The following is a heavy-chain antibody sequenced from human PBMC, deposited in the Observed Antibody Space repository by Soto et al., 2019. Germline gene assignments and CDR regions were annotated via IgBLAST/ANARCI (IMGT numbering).Heavy chain of an antibody. CDR1: GYTFTSYD. D-gene: IGHD1-26*01. V-gene: IGHV1-8*01. J-gene: IGHJ3*02. CDR3: ASERSSGAFDI. Sequence: QVQLVQSGAEVKKPGASVKVSCKTSGYTFTSYDINWVRQATGQGLEWMGWMNPNSGNTAYAQKFQGRVTMTRNTSISTAYMEMSSLRSEDTAVSYCASERSSGAFDIWGQGTMVTVSS. CDR2: MNPNSGNT.